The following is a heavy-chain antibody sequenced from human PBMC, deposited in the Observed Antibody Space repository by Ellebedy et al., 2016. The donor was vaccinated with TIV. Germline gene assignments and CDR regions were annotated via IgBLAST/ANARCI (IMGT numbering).Heavy chain of an antibody. CDR2: INPKTGNT. Sequence: AASVKVSCKASGYPFIEFDINWVRQAAGQAGLEWMGWINPKTGNTGYAEKFQGRVTSTRETSISTAYMELSGLTSEETAVYYCARGSGFGELYRFDPWGQGTLVTVSS. D-gene: IGHD3-10*01. J-gene: IGHJ5*02. V-gene: IGHV1-8*01. CDR1: GYPFIEFD. CDR3: ARGSGFGELYRFDP.